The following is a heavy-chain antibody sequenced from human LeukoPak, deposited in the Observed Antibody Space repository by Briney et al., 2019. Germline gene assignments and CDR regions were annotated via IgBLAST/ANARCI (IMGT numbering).Heavy chain of an antibody. V-gene: IGHV3-30*04. Sequence: PGGSLRLSCAASGFTFSSYAMHWVRQAPGKGLEWVAVISYDGSNKYYADSVKGRFTISRDNSKNTLYLQMNSLRAEDTAVYYCARDATMVWGVIGDYYYYGMDVWGQGTTVTVSS. CDR1: GFTFSSYA. CDR2: ISYDGSNK. J-gene: IGHJ6*02. D-gene: IGHD3-10*01. CDR3: ARDATMVWGVIGDYYYYGMDV.